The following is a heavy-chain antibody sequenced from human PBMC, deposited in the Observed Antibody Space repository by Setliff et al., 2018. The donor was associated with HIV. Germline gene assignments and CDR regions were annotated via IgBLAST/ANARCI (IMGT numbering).Heavy chain of an antibody. J-gene: IGHJ4*02. CDR3: GRQGNIVVVTSFDY. D-gene: IGHD2-21*02. CDR2: VDYAGST. V-gene: IGHV4-39*07. CDR1: GGSISTSNYY. Sequence: SETPSLTCTVSGGSISTSNYYWGWVRQPPGRGLEWVGNVDYAGSTYYNPSLNRRVTRSVDTSKNQFSLRLNSVTAADTAVYYCGRQGNIVVVTSFDYWGQGTLVTVSS.